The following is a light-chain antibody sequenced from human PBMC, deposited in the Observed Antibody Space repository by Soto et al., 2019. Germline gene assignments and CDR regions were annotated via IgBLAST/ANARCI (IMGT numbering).Light chain of an antibody. J-gene: IGKJ2*01. CDR1: QSISSY. Sequence: DIQMTQSPSSLSASVGDRVTITCRASQSISSYLNWYQQKPGKAPKLLIYAASSLQSGVPSRFSGRGSETDFTLTISSLQPEDFATYYCQQSYSTPRTFCQGTKLEIK. CDR3: QQSYSTPRT. V-gene: IGKV1-39*01. CDR2: AAS.